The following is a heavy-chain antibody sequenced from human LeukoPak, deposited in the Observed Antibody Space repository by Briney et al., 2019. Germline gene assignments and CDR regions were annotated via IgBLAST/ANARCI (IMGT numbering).Heavy chain of an antibody. CDR2: INANNGNT. CDR1: GYTFTSYG. CDR3: ARDFEGLGEMVYYYFMYV. J-gene: IGHJ6*03. D-gene: IGHD3-16*01. V-gene: IGHV1-18*01. Sequence: SVTVSCTSSGYTFTSYGISWVRHAPGQGLERMGWINANNGNTNYAQKLQGRVTMTTHITTSAAYMELRSLRSDDTAVYDCARDFEGLGEMVYYYFMYVWGKGTTVTVSS.